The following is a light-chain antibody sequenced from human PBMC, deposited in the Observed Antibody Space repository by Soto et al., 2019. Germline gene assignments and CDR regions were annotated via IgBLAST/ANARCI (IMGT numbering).Light chain of an antibody. CDR3: QQRSNWPPG. CDR1: QSVSSY. V-gene: IGKV3-11*01. CDR2: DAS. J-gene: IGKJ2*03. Sequence: EIVLIQSPATLSLSPGERATLSCRASQSVSSYLAWYQQKPGQAPRLLIYDASNRATGIPARFSGSGSGTDFTLTISSLEPEDFAVYYCQQRSNWPPGFGQGTKLEIK.